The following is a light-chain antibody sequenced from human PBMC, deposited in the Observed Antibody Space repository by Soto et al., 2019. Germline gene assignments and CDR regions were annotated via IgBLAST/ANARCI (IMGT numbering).Light chain of an antibody. CDR1: QSISSW. J-gene: IGKJ4*01. Sequence: DIQMTQSPFTLSASVGDRVTITCRASQSISSWLAWYQQKPGKAPNLLIYQASTLETGVSSRFSGSGSGTEFTLTISSLQPDDFATYYCQQYNAYPLTFGGGTKVEIK. CDR2: QAS. CDR3: QQYNAYPLT. V-gene: IGKV1-5*03.